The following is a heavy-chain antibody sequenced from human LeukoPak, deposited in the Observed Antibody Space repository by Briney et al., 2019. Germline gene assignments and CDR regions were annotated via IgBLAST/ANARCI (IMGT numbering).Heavy chain of an antibody. CDR3: ARGTRLRFLEWLLLSY. CDR2: ISSSSTTI. Sequence: HPGGSLRLSCAASGFTFRSYSMNWVRQAPGKGLEWVSYISSSSTTIYYADSVKGRFTISRDNSKNTLYLQMNSLRAEDTAVYYCARGTRLRFLEWLLLSYWGQGTLVTVSS. D-gene: IGHD3-3*01. J-gene: IGHJ4*02. CDR1: GFTFRSYS. V-gene: IGHV3-48*01.